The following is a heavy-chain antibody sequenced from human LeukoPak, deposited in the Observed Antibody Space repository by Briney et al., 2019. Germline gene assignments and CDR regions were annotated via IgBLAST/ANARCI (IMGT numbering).Heavy chain of an antibody. J-gene: IGHJ6*02. D-gene: IGHD3-3*01. CDR1: GFTFSSYW. Sequence: GGSLRLSCAASGFTFSSYWMSWVRQAPGKGLEWMANIKQDGSEKYYVDSVKGRFTISRDNAKNSLYLQMSSLRAEDTAVYYCARETFGVVIYYYYGMDVWGQGTTVTVSS. CDR2: IKQDGSEK. CDR3: ARETFGVVIYYYYGMDV. V-gene: IGHV3-7*01.